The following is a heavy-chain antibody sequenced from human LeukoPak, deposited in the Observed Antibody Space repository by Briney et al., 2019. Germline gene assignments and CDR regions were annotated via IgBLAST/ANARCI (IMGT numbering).Heavy chain of an antibody. Sequence: GGSLRLSCAASGLTFSSYWMSWVRQAPGKGLEWVANIKQDGSEKYYVDSVKGRFTISRDNAKNSLYLQMNSLRAEDTAVYYCARRGKEYSSSWAFDYWGQGTLVTVSS. CDR2: IKQDGSEK. CDR3: ARRGKEYSSSWAFDY. CDR1: GLTFSSYW. V-gene: IGHV3-7*01. J-gene: IGHJ4*02. D-gene: IGHD6-6*01.